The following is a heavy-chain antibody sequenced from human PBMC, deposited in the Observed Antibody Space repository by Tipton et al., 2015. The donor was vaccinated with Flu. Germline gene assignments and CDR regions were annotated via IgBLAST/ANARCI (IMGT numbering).Heavy chain of an antibody. CDR2: IHYSGTT. CDR3: LRLGYCGGGSCYFDY. CDR1: GDSISPYY. J-gene: IGHJ4*02. D-gene: IGHD2-15*01. V-gene: IGHV4-59*01. Sequence: GLVKPSETLSLSCIVSGDSISPYYWSWVRQPPGKGLEWIAYIHYSGTTNYNPSLKSRVTVSVDTSENQFSLKVRSATAADTAMYYCLRLGYCGGGSCYFDYWSQGTLVTVSA.